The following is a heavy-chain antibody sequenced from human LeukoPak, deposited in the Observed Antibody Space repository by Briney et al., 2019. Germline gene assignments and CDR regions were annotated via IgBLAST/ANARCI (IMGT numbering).Heavy chain of an antibody. V-gene: IGHV3-48*01. D-gene: IGHD2-15*01. CDR1: GFTFSSYS. Sequence: GGSLRLSCAASGFTFSSYSMNWVRQAPGKGLEWVSYISSSSSTIYYADSVKGRFTISRDNSKNTLYLQMNNLRAEDTAVYYCAPRVVGSAPFDYWGQGTLVTVSS. J-gene: IGHJ4*02. CDR3: APRVVGSAPFDY. CDR2: ISSSSSTI.